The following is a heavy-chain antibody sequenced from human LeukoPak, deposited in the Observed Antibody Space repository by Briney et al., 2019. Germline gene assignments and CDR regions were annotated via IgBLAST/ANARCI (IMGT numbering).Heavy chain of an antibody. J-gene: IGHJ4*02. CDR1: GFSIRIYE. CDR2: ISSRGTTM. D-gene: IGHD6-25*01. CDR3: ARENVNGYHSFDF. V-gene: IGHV3-48*03. Sequence: GGSLRLSCEASGFSIRIYEINWVRQAPGKALEWVSYISSRGTTMYYADSVKGRFTVSRDNAENSVYLQMNSVKAEDTAVYYCARENVNGYHSFDFWGQGTLVAVSS.